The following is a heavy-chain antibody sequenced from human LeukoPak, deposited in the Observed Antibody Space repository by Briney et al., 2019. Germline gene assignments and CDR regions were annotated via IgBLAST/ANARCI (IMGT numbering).Heavy chain of an antibody. V-gene: IGHV3-9*01. Sequence: PGGSLRLSCAASGFTFDDYAMHWVRQAPGKGLEWVLGISWNSGSIGYADSVKGRFTISRDNAKNSLYLQMNSLRAEDTALYYCAKDIGVVVISYAFDIWGQGTMVTVSS. CDR2: ISWNSGSI. D-gene: IGHD3-22*01. CDR1: GFTFDDYA. J-gene: IGHJ3*02. CDR3: AKDIGVVVISYAFDI.